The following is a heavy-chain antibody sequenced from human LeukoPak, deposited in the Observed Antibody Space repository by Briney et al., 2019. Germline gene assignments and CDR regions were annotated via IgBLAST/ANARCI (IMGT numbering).Heavy chain of an antibody. CDR1: GGSISSYY. J-gene: IGHJ5*02. CDR2: IYYSGST. CDR3: AREGSSGWYPDWFDP. Sequence: SETLSLTCTVSGGSISSYYWSWIRQLPGKGLEWIGYIYYSGSTNYNPSLKSRVTISVDTSKNQFSLKLSSVTAADTAVYYCAREGSSGWYPDWFDPWGQGTLVTVSS. V-gene: IGHV4-59*01. D-gene: IGHD6-19*01.